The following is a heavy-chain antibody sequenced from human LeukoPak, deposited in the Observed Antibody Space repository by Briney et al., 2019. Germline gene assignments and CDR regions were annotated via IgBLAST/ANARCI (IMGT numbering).Heavy chain of an antibody. CDR3: AELGITMIGGV. J-gene: IGHJ6*04. V-gene: IGHV3-21*01. CDR1: GFTFSSYW. D-gene: IGHD3-10*02. CDR2: ISGSGGST. Sequence: GGSLRLSCAASGFTFSSYWMNWVRQAPGKGLEWVSAISGSGGSTYYADSVKGRFTISRDNAKNSLYLQMNSLRAEDTAVYYCAELGITMIGGVWGKGTTVTISS.